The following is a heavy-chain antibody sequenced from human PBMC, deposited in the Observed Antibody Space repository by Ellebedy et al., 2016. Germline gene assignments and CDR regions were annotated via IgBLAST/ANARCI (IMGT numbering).Heavy chain of an antibody. Sequence: ASVKVSXKASGYTFTSYDINWVRQATGQGLEWMGWMNPNSGNTGYAQKFQGRVTMTRNTSISTAYMELSSLRSEDTAVYYCARSGEPGSSYDFWSGYYYYYYMDVWGKGTTVTVSS. J-gene: IGHJ6*03. CDR3: ARSGEPGSSYDFWSGYYYYYYMDV. V-gene: IGHV1-8*01. CDR2: MNPNSGNT. D-gene: IGHD3-3*01. CDR1: GYTFTSYD.